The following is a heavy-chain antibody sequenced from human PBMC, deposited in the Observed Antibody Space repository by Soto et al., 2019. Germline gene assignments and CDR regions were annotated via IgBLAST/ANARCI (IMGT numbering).Heavy chain of an antibody. D-gene: IGHD1-26*01. V-gene: IGHV3-48*03. J-gene: IGHJ4*02. CDR2: ISSSGSTI. Sequence: GGSLRLSCAASGFTFSSSEMHWVRQAPGKGLEWVSYISSSGSTIYYADTVKGRFTISRDNDKHSPDLQMHSLSAEDTAVYSCARFLVGARGDDWGQGTLVTVSS. CDR3: ARFLVGARGDD. CDR1: GFTFSSSE.